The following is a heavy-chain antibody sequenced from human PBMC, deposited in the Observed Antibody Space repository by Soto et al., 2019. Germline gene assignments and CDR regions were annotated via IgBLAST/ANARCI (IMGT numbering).Heavy chain of an antibody. V-gene: IGHV3-15*07. CDR1: GFTFSKAW. J-gene: IGHJ6*02. Sequence: GSLRLSCAASGFTFSKAWMNWVRQAPGKGMEWVGRIKSKTDGGTTDYAAPVKGRFTISRDDSKNTLYLQMNSLKTEDTAVYYCTTDRLTPFYYFYVMDFWGQGTTVTVSS. CDR2: IKSKTDGGTT. CDR3: TTDRLTPFYYFYVMDF.